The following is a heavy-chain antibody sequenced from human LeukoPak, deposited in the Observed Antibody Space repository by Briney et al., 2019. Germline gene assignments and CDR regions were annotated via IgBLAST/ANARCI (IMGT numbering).Heavy chain of an antibody. V-gene: IGHV1-18*01. D-gene: IGHD4/OR15-4a*01. Sequence: ASVKVSCKASGYTFTSYGISWVRQAPGQGLEWMGWISAYNGNRNHAQKLQGRVTMTTDTSTSTAYTELRSLRSDDTAVYYCARVDYVPSYYYYYMDVWGKGTTVTVSS. J-gene: IGHJ6*03. CDR1: GYTFTSYG. CDR2: ISAYNGNR. CDR3: ARVDYVPSYYYYYMDV.